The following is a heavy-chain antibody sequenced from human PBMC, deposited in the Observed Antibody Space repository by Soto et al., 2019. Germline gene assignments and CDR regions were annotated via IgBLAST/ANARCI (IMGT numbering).Heavy chain of an antibody. D-gene: IGHD5-12*01. CDR1: GFTFSSYG. CDR3: AKQAKDGYNYFDY. J-gene: IGHJ4*02. V-gene: IGHV3-30*18. Sequence: PGGSLRLSCAASGFTFSSYGMHWVRQAPGKGLEWVAVISYDGSNKYYADSVKGRFTISRDNSKNTLYLQMNSLRAEDTAVYYCAKQAKDGYNYFDYWGQGTLVTVSS. CDR2: ISYDGSNK.